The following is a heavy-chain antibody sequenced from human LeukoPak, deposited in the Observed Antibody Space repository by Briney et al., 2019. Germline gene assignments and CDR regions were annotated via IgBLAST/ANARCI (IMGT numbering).Heavy chain of an antibody. D-gene: IGHD3-9*01. CDR2: IYHSGST. V-gene: IGHV4-4*02. CDR1: XXSIXXXXX. Sequence: SLTCXVSXXSIXXXXXXSXXXXXPGXXXXXXGEIYHSGSTNYNPSLKRRVTISVDKSKNQFSLKMSSVTAADTAVYYCAXHLRLXXAXDYXGXGT. CDR3: AXHLRLXXAXDY. J-gene: IGHJ4*01.